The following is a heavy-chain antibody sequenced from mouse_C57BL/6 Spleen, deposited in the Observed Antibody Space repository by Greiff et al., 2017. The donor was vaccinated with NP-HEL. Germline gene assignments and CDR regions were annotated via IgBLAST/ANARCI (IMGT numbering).Heavy chain of an antibody. V-gene: IGHV1-54*01. Sequence: QVQLQQSGAELVRPGTSVKVSCKASGYAFTNYLIEWVKQRPGQGLEWIGVINPGSGGTNYNEKFKGKATLTADKSSSTAYMQLSSLTSEDSAVYFCARGVLRYYIMDYWGQGTSVTVSS. CDR2: INPGSGGT. D-gene: IGHD1-1*01. J-gene: IGHJ4*01. CDR1: GYAFTNYL. CDR3: ARGVLRYYIMDY.